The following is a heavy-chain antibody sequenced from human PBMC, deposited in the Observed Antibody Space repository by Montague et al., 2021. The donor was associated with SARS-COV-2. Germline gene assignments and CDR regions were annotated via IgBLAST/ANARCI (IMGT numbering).Heavy chain of an antibody. D-gene: IGHD3-22*01. CDR3: RVGNYYDSNFDY. J-gene: IGHJ4*02. CDR1: GFTFSSYS. V-gene: IGHV3-23*01. Sequence: SLRLSCAASGFTFSSYSMHWVRQAPGKGLEWVSPISGSGGSTYYADSVKGRFTISRDNSKNTLYLQMNSLRAEDTAVYYCRVGNYYDSNFDYWGQGTLVTVSS. CDR2: ISGSGGST.